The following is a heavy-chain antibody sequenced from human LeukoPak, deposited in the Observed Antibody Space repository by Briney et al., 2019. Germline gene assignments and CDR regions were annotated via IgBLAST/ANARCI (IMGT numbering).Heavy chain of an antibody. Sequence: SETLSLTCTVSGGSISSGDYYWSWIRQPPGKGLEWIGYIYYSGSTYYNPSLKSRVTISVDTSKNQFSLKLSSVTAADTAVYYCARGGERFLEWSFHFDYWGQGTLVTVSS. J-gene: IGHJ4*02. D-gene: IGHD3-3*01. CDR1: GGSISSGDYY. CDR3: ARGGERFLEWSFHFDY. V-gene: IGHV4-30-4*01. CDR2: IYYSGST.